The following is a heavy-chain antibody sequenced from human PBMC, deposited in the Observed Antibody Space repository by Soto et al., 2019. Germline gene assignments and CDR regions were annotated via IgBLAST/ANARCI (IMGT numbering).Heavy chain of an antibody. CDR1: GDTFSSYG. J-gene: IGHJ6*02. CDR2: ISAQRGNT. Sequence: ASVKVSCKASGDTFSSYGTSWLQQAPGQGLDWMGWISAQRGNTNYAQKFRGRVTMTTDTGTSTVYMELRSLREDDTAVYYCARDSYDFWSGYLTGGGMDVWGQGTMVTVSS. V-gene: IGHV1-18*01. CDR3: ARDSYDFWSGYLTGGGMDV. D-gene: IGHD3-3*01.